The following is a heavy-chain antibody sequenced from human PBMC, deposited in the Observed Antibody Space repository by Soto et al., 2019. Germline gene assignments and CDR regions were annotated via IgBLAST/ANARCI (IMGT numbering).Heavy chain of an antibody. CDR3: AGMLDCSGGYCSGGLDV. V-gene: IGHV3-11*03. D-gene: IGHD2-15*01. J-gene: IGHJ6*02. Sequence: PGGSLRLSCAASGFIFSDFYMSWIRQAPGKGLEWVSYISSTSSYINYADSVKGRFTISRDSGKNSLSLQMNSLRPEDTALYFCAGMLDCSGGYCSGGLDVRGQGTTVTVSS. CDR2: ISSTSSYI. CDR1: GFIFSDFY.